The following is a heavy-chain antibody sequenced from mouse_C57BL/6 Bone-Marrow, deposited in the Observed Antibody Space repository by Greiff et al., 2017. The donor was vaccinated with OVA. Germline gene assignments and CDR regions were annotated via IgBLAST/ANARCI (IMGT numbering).Heavy chain of an antibody. D-gene: IGHD2-3*01. CDR2: IDPSDSYT. J-gene: IGHJ3*01. Sequence: QVQLQQPGAELVKPGASVKLSCKASGYTFTSYWMQWVKQRPGQGLEWIGEIDPSDSYTYYNQKFKGKATLTVDTSSSTAYMQLSSLTSEDSAVYYCARDDGYPTWFAYWGQGTLVTVSA. V-gene: IGHV1-50*01. CDR3: ARDDGYPTWFAY. CDR1: GYTFTSYW.